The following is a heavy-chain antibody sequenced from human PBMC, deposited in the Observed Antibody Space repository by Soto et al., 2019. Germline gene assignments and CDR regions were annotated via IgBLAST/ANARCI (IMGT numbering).Heavy chain of an antibody. D-gene: IGHD6-13*01. CDR3: ARQRIVAAGTFVDY. Sequence: PSETLSLTCIASGDSINSTSYYWGWIRQPPGQGLEWIASIYFSGSTYNNPSLKSRLTVSVDTSKSQFSLKLSSVTAADTALYYCARQRIVAAGTFVDYWGQGSLVTVSS. CDR2: IYFSGST. CDR1: GDSINSTSYY. V-gene: IGHV4-39*01. J-gene: IGHJ4*02.